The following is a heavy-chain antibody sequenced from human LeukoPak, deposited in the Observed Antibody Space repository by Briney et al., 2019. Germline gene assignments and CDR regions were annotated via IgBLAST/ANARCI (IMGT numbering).Heavy chain of an antibody. CDR2: IYYSGST. J-gene: IGHJ6*02. V-gene: IGHV4-59*01. Sequence: NASETLSLTCTVSGDSISSYFWSWIRQPPGKGLGWIGYIYYSGSTNYNPSLKSRVTISVDTSKNQFSLKLSSVTAADTAVYYCARSTVLYGMDVWGQGTTVTVSS. CDR1: GDSISSYF. D-gene: IGHD2/OR15-2a*01. CDR3: ARSTVLYGMDV.